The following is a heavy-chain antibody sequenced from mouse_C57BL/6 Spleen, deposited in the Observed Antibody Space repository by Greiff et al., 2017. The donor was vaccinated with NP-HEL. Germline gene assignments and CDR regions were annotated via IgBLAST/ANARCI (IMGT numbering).Heavy chain of an antibody. D-gene: IGHD2-3*01. J-gene: IGHJ2*01. CDR1: GFTFSSYA. Sequence: EVKLMESGGGLVKPGGSLKLSCAASGFTFSSYAMSWVRQTPEKRLEWVATISDGGSYTYYPDNVKGRFTISRDNAKNNLYLQMSHLKSEDTAMYYCAREGLDGYFFDYWGQGTTLTVSS. CDR2: ISDGGSYT. V-gene: IGHV5-4*01. CDR3: AREGLDGYFFDY.